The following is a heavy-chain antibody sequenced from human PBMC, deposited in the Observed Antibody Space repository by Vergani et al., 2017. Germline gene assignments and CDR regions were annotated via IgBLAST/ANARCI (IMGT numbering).Heavy chain of an antibody. Sequence: EVALVQPGPEMRKPGASLKISCKGSEYSFGNYWIGWVRQMPGKGLDWMGIIYPADSDTRYSPSFQGQVTISADKSISTAFLQWDSLKASDTALYYCARHTTYTDSWGQGTLVTVSS. CDR3: ARHTTYTDS. CDR1: EYSFGNYW. J-gene: IGHJ4*02. V-gene: IGHV5-51*01. CDR2: IYPADSDT. D-gene: IGHD1-1*01.